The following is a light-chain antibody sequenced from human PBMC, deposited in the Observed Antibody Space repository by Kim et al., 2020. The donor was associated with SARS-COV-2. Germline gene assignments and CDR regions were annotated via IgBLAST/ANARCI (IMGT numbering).Light chain of an antibody. V-gene: IGLV3-19*01. CDR1: SLRSYY. CDR3: NSRDSNDNVV. CDR2: GKN. Sequence: SSELTQDPAVSVALGQTVRITCQGDSLRSYYATWYQQKPGQAPILVIYGKNNRPSGIPDRFPGSSSGNTASLTITATQAGEEADYYCNSRDSNDNVVFGG. J-gene: IGLJ2*01.